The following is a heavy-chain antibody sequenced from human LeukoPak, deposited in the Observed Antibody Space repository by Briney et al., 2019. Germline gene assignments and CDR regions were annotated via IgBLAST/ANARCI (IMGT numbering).Heavy chain of an antibody. CDR1: GYTFTSYG. Sequence: ASVKVSCKASGYTFTSYGISWVRQAPGQGLEWMGWISGNHGNTNYAQKLQGRVTMTTDTSTSTAYVELRSLRSDDTALYYCARVRVNYVWGNYPVDYWGQGTLVTVSS. V-gene: IGHV1-18*01. CDR2: ISGNHGNT. CDR3: ARVRVNYVWGNYPVDY. D-gene: IGHD3-16*02. J-gene: IGHJ4*02.